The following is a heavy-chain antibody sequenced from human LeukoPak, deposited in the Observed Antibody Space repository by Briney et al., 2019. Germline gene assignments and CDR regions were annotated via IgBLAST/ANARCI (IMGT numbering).Heavy chain of an antibody. V-gene: IGHV4-39*07. CDR3: ARGDYSDNPLDY. CDR2: IYYSGST. Sequence: SETLSLTCTVSGGSISSSSYYWGWIRQPPGKGLEWIGSIYYSGSTYYNPSLKSRVTISVDVSKNQFSLKLNSVTAADTAVYYCARGDYSDNPLDYWGQGTLVTVSS. CDR1: GGSISSSSYY. D-gene: IGHD3-22*01. J-gene: IGHJ4*02.